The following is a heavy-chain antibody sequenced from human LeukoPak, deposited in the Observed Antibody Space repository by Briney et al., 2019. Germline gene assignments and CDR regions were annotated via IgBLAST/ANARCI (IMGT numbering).Heavy chain of an antibody. V-gene: IGHV4-34*01. J-gene: IGHJ6*02. CDR1: GGSFSGYY. Sequence: SETLSLTCAVYGGSFSGYYWSWIRQPPGKGLEWIGEINHSGSTNSNPSLKSRVTISVDTSKNQFSLKLSSVTAADTAVYYCARCPALNYYGSGSYYYYYGMDVWGQGTTVTVSS. CDR2: INHSGST. CDR3: ARCPALNYYGSGSYYYYYGMDV. D-gene: IGHD3-10*01.